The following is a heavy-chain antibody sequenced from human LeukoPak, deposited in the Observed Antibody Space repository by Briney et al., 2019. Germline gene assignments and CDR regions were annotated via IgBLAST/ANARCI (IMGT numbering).Heavy chain of an antibody. Sequence: PGGSLRLSCAASGFTFSSYWMSWVRQAPGKGLGWVANIKQDGSEKYYVDSVKGRFTISRDNAKNSLYLQMNSLRAEDTAVYYCARDVTPYNWNPGAFDIWGQGTMVTVSS. CDR2: IKQDGSEK. D-gene: IGHD1-20*01. CDR1: GFTFSSYW. CDR3: ARDVTPYNWNPGAFDI. V-gene: IGHV3-7*01. J-gene: IGHJ3*02.